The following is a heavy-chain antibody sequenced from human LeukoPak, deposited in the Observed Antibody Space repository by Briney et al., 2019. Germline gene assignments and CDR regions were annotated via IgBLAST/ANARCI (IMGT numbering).Heavy chain of an antibody. J-gene: IGHJ4*02. Sequence: GGSLRLSCAASGFTFSDYYMSWIRQAPGKGLEWVSAISSTGGRTYYADSVKGRFTISRDNSRNTVYLQMNSLRAEDTAVYYCAKESPYGDNRLYYFDYWGQGTLVTVSS. D-gene: IGHD4-17*01. CDR2: ISSTGGRT. V-gene: IGHV3-23*01. CDR3: AKESPYGDNRLYYFDY. CDR1: GFTFSDYY.